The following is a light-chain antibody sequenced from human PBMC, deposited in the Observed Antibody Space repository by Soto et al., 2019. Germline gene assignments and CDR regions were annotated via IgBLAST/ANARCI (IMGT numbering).Light chain of an antibody. CDR1: QSVSSD. CDR2: EAS. CDR3: QQYNNWPPIT. J-gene: IGKJ5*01. V-gene: IGKV3-15*01. Sequence: IVMTQSPAALSVSPGERATLSCRASQSVSSDLAWYQQKPGQAPRLLIYEASIRATGIAARFSGSGSGTEFTLTISSLQSEDSAVYWCQQYNNWPPITFGQGTRLEIK.